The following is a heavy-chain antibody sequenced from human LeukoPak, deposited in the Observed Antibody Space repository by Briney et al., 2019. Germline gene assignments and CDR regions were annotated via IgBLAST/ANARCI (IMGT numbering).Heavy chain of an antibody. V-gene: IGHV4-59*11. Sequence: SETLSLTCTVSGASLSSHYWSWIRQPPGGGLEWIGHVYHSGSTSYNPSLESRVSISIDTSKNQFSLKLSSVTAADTAIYYCSTNMLRGLHFDYWGQGTLSPSLQ. CDR2: VYHSGST. CDR3: STNMLRGLHFDY. D-gene: IGHD3-10*01. J-gene: IGHJ4*02. CDR1: GASLSSHY.